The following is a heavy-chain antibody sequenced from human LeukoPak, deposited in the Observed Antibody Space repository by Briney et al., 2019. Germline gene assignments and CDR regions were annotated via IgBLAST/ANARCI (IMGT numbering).Heavy chain of an antibody. J-gene: IGHJ5*02. CDR1: GDSVSSNSAA. CDR2: TYYRSKWYN. D-gene: IGHD6-6*01. Sequence: SQTLSLTCAISGDSVSSNSAAWNWIRQSPSRGLEWLGRTYYRSKWYNDYAVSVKSRITINPDTSKNQFSLQLNSVTPEDTAVYYCARELVERQPVHYWFDPWGQGTLVTVSS. CDR3: ARELVERQPVHYWFDP. V-gene: IGHV6-1*01.